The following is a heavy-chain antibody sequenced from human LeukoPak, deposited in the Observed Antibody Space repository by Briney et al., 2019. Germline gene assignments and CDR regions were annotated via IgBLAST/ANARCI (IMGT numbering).Heavy chain of an antibody. J-gene: IGHJ5*02. CDR1: GGSISSYY. CDR2: IYYSGST. Sequence: SETLSLTCTVSGGSISSYYWSWIRQPPGKGLEWIGYIYYSGSTNYNPSLKSRVTISVDTSKNQFSLKLSSVTAADTAVYYCARDILGYCSSTSCPNWFDPWGQGTQVTVSS. CDR3: ARDILGYCSSTSCPNWFDP. V-gene: IGHV4-59*01. D-gene: IGHD2-2*01.